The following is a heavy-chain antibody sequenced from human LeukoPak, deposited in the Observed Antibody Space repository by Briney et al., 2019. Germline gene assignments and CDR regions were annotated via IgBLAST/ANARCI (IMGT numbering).Heavy chain of an antibody. Sequence: PGRSLRLSCAASGFTFDDYAMHWVRQAPGKGLEWVSCISWNRGSIGYADSVKGRFTISRDNAKNSLYLQMNSLRAEDTAVHYCAKDISGDQTDAFDFWGQGTMVTVSS. J-gene: IGHJ3*01. CDR1: GFTFDDYA. CDR3: AKDISGDQTDAFDF. V-gene: IGHV3-9*01. CDR2: ISWNRGSI. D-gene: IGHD4-17*01.